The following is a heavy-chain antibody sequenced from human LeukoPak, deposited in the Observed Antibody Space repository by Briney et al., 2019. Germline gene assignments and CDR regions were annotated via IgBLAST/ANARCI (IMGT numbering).Heavy chain of an antibody. J-gene: IGHJ5*02. D-gene: IGHD3-9*01. CDR3: ARYYDILTGSHNWFDP. CDR1: GGTFSSYA. CDR2: IIPIFGTA. Sequence: GSSVKVSCKASGGTFSSYAISWVRQAPGQGLEWMGGIIPIFGTANYAQKFQGRVTITADESTSTAYMELSSLRSEDTAVYYCARYYDILTGSHNWFDPWGQGTLVTVSS. V-gene: IGHV1-69*01.